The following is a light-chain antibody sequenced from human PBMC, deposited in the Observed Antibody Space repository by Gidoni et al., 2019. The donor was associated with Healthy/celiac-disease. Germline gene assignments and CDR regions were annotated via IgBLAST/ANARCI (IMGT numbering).Light chain of an antibody. CDR2: DAS. CDR1: QSIGPY. Sequence: ELVLTQSPATLSLSPGERATLSCRASQSIGPYLAWYQQKPGQAPRLLIYDASNRATGIPARFSGSGSGTDFTLTISSLEPEDFAIYYCQQRSHWPPITFGQGTRLEIK. CDR3: QQRSHWPPIT. J-gene: IGKJ5*01. V-gene: IGKV3-11*01.